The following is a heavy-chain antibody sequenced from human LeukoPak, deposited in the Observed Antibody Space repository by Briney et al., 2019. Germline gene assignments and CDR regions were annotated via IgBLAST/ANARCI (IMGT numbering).Heavy chain of an antibody. V-gene: IGHV4-59*01. J-gene: IGHJ4*02. CDR2: IHHTGSF. CDR1: GASTSDYY. Sequence: PSETLSLTCTIFGASTSDYYWSSVRQPPGKGLEWIGYIHHTGSFDYNPSLNSRATISLDTSKNQFSLKLTSVTAADMAVYYCTRGHWALDCWGQGPLVTVSS. CDR3: TRGHWALDC. D-gene: IGHD3-16*01.